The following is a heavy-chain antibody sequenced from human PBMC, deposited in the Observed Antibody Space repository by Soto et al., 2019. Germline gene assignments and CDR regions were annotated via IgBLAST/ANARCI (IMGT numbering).Heavy chain of an antibody. CDR1: GFTFSSYA. D-gene: IGHD6-13*01. CDR3: AKDGVGSIAAPGAHLDY. CDR2: ISGSGGST. V-gene: IGHV3-23*01. J-gene: IGHJ4*02. Sequence: GGSLRLSCAASGFTFSSYAMSWVRQAPGKGLEWVSAISGSGGSTYYADSVKGRFTISRDNSKNTLYLQMNSLRAEDTAVYYCAKDGVGSIAAPGAHLDYWGQGTLVTVSS.